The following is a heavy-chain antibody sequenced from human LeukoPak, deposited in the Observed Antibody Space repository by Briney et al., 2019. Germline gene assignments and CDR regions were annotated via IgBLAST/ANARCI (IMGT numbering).Heavy chain of an antibody. D-gene: IGHD3-22*01. Sequence: SQTLSLTCTVSGGSISSGGYYWSWIRQHPGKGLEWIGYIYYSGSTYYNPSLKSRVTISVDTSKNQFSLELSSVTAADTAVYYCAREGVNYYDSSGYYAVYWGQGTLVTVSS. J-gene: IGHJ4*02. CDR3: AREGVNYYDSSGYYAVY. V-gene: IGHV4-31*03. CDR1: GGSISSGGYY. CDR2: IYYSGST.